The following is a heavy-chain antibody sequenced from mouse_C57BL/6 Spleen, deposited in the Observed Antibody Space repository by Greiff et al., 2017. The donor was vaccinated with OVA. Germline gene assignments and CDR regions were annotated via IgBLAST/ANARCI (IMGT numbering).Heavy chain of an antibody. J-gene: IGHJ2*01. V-gene: IGHV1-82*01. Sequence: QVQLQQSGPELVKPGASVKISCKASGYAFSSSWMNWVKQRPGKGLEWIGRIYPGDGDTNYNGKFKGKATLTADKSSSTAYMQLSSLTSEDSAVYFCARGGSSGYGSYWGQGTTLTVSS. CDR2: IYPGDGDT. CDR3: ARGGSSGYGSY. CDR1: GYAFSSSW. D-gene: IGHD3-2*02.